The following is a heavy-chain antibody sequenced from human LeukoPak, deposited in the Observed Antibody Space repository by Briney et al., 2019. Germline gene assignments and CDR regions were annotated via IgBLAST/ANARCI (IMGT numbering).Heavy chain of an antibody. J-gene: IGHJ4*02. V-gene: IGHV3-30-3*01. CDR2: TSYDGSSE. Sequence: PGGSLRLSCAASGFTFSSSAMHWVRQAPGKGLEWVAVTSYDGSSEHYADSVKGRFTISRDNSQNTLYLQMSSLRVEDAAVYYCAREGASGVYDLDYWGQGTLVTVSS. CDR3: AREGASGVYDLDY. D-gene: IGHD5/OR15-5a*01. CDR1: GFTFSSSA.